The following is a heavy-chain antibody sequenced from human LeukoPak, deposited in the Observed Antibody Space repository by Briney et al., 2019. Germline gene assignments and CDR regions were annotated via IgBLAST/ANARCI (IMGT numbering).Heavy chain of an antibody. Sequence: SQTLSLTFILSCGSISSGDYYWSWIRHPPGKGLEWFGYIYYSGNTHYSPSLESRANISADTSKNQFSLKLTSVTAADTAVYYCAREGRGGVVITQYFDYGGQGTLVTVPS. V-gene: IGHV4-30-4*08. D-gene: IGHD3-3*01. CDR2: IYYSGNT. CDR1: CGSISSGDYY. J-gene: IGHJ4*02. CDR3: AREGRGGVVITQYFDY.